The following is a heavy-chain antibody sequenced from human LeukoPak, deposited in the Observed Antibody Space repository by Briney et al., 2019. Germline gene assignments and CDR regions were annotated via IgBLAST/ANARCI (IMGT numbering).Heavy chain of an antibody. V-gene: IGHV3-30*04. D-gene: IGHD3-10*01. Sequence: SGGSLRLSCAASGFTFSSYAMHWVRQAPGKGLEWMAVISYDENNKYYADSAKGRFTISGDNPKNTLYLQINSLGAEDTAVYYCARAGGTIVRGLDYWGQGTLVTVSS. CDR1: GFTFSSYA. J-gene: IGHJ4*02. CDR3: ARAGGTIVRGLDY. CDR2: ISYDENNK.